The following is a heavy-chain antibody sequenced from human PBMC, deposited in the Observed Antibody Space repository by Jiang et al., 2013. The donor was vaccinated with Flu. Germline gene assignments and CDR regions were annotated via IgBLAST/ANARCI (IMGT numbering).Heavy chain of an antibody. CDR3: ATDRSSVTMFSRAFDY. Sequence: CKVSGYTLTELSMHWVRQAPGKGLEWMGGFDPEDGETIYAQKFQGRVTMTEDTSTDTAYMELSSLRSEDTAVYYCATDRSSVTMFSRAFDYWGQGTLVTVSS. J-gene: IGHJ4*02. D-gene: IGHD3-10*02. CDR1: GYTLTELS. CDR2: FDPEDGET. V-gene: IGHV1-24*01.